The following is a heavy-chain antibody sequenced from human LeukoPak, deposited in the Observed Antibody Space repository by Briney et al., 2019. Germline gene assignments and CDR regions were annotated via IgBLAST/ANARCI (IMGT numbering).Heavy chain of an antibody. CDR3: ARGGVPGGFYGSFDY. Sequence: SETLSLTCTVSGGSISSTGYYWGWIRQPAGKGLEWIGSIYYSGSTYYNPSLKSRVTISVDTSKNQFSLKLNSVTAADTAVYYCARGGVPGGFYGSFDYWGQGTLVSVSS. J-gene: IGHJ4*02. V-gene: IGHV4-39*07. CDR1: GGSISSTGYY. D-gene: IGHD3-3*01. CDR2: IYYSGST.